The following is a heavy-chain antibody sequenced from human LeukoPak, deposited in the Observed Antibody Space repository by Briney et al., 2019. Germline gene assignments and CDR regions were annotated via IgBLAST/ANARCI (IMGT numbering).Heavy chain of an antibody. V-gene: IGHV1-8*01. CDR1: GYTFTSYD. CDR3: ARDYSMASVDYYGMDV. D-gene: IGHD4-11*01. CDR2: MNPNSGNT. Sequence: ASVKVSCKASGYTFTSYDINWVRQAPGQGLEWMGWMNPNSGNTGYAQKFQGRVTMTRNTSISTAYMELSSLRSEDTAVYYCARDYSMASVDYYGMDVWGQGTTVTVSS. J-gene: IGHJ6*02.